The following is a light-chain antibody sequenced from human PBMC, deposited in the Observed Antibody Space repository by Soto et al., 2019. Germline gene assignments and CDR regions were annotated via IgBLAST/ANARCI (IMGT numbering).Light chain of an antibody. Sequence: VLTQPPSVSGAPGQRVTISCTGSSSNIGAGYDVHWYQQFPGTAPKLLIYGNSNRPSGVPDRFSGSKSGTSASLAITGLQAEDEADYYCQSYDSSLSGYVFGTGTKVTVL. CDR2: GNS. J-gene: IGLJ1*01. CDR3: QSYDSSLSGYV. CDR1: SSNIGAGYD. V-gene: IGLV1-40*01.